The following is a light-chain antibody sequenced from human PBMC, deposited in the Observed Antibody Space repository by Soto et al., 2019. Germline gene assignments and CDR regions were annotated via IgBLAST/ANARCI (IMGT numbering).Light chain of an antibody. CDR3: CSYANGNTLL. V-gene: IGLV2-23*02. Sequence: QSVLTQPASVSGSPGQSITISCTGTSSDVGSYDLVSWYQHHPGTAPKLILYEVTKRPSGVSNHFSGSKSGNTASLTISGLQTEDDSHYYCCSYANGNTLLFGGGTKLTVL. CDR2: EVT. J-gene: IGLJ2*01. CDR1: SSDVGSYDL.